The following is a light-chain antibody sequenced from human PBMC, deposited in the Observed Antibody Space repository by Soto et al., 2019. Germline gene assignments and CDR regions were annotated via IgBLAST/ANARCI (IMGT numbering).Light chain of an antibody. CDR1: QSISAR. V-gene: IGKV1-5*01. J-gene: IGKJ1*01. CDR2: DAS. CDR3: QHYNSYSEA. Sequence: DIQLTQSPSTLSASVADRVTITCRASQSISARLAWYQQKSGKAPKLLIYDASILERGVPSRFSGSGSGTEFTLTISSLQPDDFATYYCQHYNSYSEAFGQGTKVDIK.